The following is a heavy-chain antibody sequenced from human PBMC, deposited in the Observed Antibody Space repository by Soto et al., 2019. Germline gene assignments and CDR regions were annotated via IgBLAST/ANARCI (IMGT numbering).Heavy chain of an antibody. CDR3: AHTTSTMTTGYFQH. D-gene: IGHD4-4*01. V-gene: IGHV2-5*01. CDR1: GFSLSTGGVA. J-gene: IGHJ1*01. Sequence: QITLKESGPTLVKPTETLTLTCTFSGFSLSTGGVAVGWFRQPPGQALEWLALIYWSGNKSYRPSLQKTITITNDTSKNHVVLTMTNVARVDTATYDWAHTTSTMTTGYFQHWGQGTLVTVSS. CDR2: IYWSGNK.